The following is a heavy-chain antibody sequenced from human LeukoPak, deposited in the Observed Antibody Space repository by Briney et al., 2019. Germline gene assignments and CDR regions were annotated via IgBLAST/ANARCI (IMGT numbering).Heavy chain of an antibody. V-gene: IGHV4-34*01. D-gene: IGHD4-17*01. CDR1: YESFSHYF. CDR3: ARCPRLHDYGAYGVGTKFEYNWFDP. CDR2: INDNGDI. Sequence: SETLSLTCAVYYESFSHYFWSWIRQPPGKGLEWIGEINDNGDIKYNPSLKSRVTISVDTSRDRFSLQLTSVTVADTAVYYCARCPRLHDYGAYGVGTKFEYNWFDPWGQGTLVAVSS. J-gene: IGHJ5*02.